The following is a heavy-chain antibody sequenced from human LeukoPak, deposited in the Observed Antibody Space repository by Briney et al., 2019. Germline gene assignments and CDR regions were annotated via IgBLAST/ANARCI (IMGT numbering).Heavy chain of an antibody. J-gene: IGHJ2*01. V-gene: IGHV3-30-3*01. CDR3: ARDPGHPISWYFDP. CDR2: VSYDGSNE. Sequence: GGSLRLSCAASGFTFSNYAVHWVRQAPGKGLEWVSIVSYDGSNEYYADSVKGRFTISRDNSRNTLYLQMSSLRAEDTAVYYCARDPGHPISWYFDPWGRGTLVTVSS. CDR1: GFTFSNYA.